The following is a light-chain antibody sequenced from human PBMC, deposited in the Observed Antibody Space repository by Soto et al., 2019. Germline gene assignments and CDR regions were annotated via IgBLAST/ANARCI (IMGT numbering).Light chain of an antibody. J-gene: IGLJ3*02. CDR2: EDN. CDR1: ALPKKY. V-gene: IGLV3-10*01. CDR3: FSTDSSGNHRV. Sequence: SYELTQPPSVSVSPGQTARITCSGAALPKKYAYWYQQKSGQAPVLVVYEDNKRPSGIPERFSGSSSGTMTTLTISGAQVEDEADYYCFSTDSSGNHRVFGGGTKVTVL.